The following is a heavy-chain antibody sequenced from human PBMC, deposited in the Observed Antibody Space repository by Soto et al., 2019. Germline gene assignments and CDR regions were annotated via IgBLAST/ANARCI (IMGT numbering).Heavy chain of an antibody. CDR2: IYYSGST. D-gene: IGHD6-19*01. V-gene: IGHV4-39*07. CDR1: VDSVCSSNCY. Sequence: LEALSLTCRGSVDSVCSSNCYWGWIRQPPGKGLEWIGCIYYSGSTYYNPSLKSRVTISVDTSKNRFSLKLSSVTAADTAVYYCTRVSLRGPYSSGCIYFDYWGQGTLVPVSS. CDR3: TRVSLRGPYSSGCIYFDY. J-gene: IGHJ4*02.